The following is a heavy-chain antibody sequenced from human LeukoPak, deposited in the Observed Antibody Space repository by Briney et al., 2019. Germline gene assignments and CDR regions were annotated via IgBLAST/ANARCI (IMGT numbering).Heavy chain of an antibody. CDR1: GFTFSSYA. Sequence: GGSLRLSCAASGFTFSSYAMHWVRQAPGKGLEWVAVISYDGSNKYYADSVKGRFTISRDNSKNTLYLQMNSLRAEDTAVYYCARAASSGYDNDAFDIWGQGTMVTVSS. D-gene: IGHD3-22*01. CDR3: ARAASSGYDNDAFDI. CDR2: ISYDGSNK. J-gene: IGHJ3*02. V-gene: IGHV3-30-3*01.